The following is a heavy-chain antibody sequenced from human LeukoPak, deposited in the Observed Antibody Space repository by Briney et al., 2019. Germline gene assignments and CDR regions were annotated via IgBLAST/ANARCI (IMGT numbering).Heavy chain of an antibody. CDR1: GGSISSYY. D-gene: IGHD6-13*01. J-gene: IGHJ4*02. V-gene: IGHV4-59*01. CDR2: IYYSGST. CDR3: ARSKSSSSWSFDY. Sequence: SETLSLTCTVSGGSISSYYWSWIRQPPGKGLEWIGYIYYSGSTNYNPSLKSRVTISVDTSKNQFSLKLSSVTAADTAVYYCARSKSSSSWSFDYWGQGTLVTVSS.